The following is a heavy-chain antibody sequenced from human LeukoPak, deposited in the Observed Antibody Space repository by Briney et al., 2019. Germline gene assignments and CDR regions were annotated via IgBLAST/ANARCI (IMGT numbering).Heavy chain of an antibody. D-gene: IGHD3-22*01. J-gene: IGHJ2*01. CDR3: ARDPIYYDSSGSRYFDL. Sequence: KTGGSLRLSCAASGFTFSDYYMSWIRQAPGKGLEWVSYISSSGSTIYYADSVKGRFTISRDNAKNSLYLQMNSLRAEDTAVYYCARDPIYYDSSGSRYFDLWGRGTLVTVSS. CDR2: ISSSGSTI. CDR1: GFTFSDYY. V-gene: IGHV3-11*01.